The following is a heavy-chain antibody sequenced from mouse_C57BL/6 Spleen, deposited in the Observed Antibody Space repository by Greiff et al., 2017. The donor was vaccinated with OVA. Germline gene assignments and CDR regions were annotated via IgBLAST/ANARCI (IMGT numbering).Heavy chain of an antibody. CDR3: LLPFAY. CDR1: GYTFTDYY. D-gene: IGHD1-1*01. CDR2: IYPGSGNT. J-gene: IGHJ3*01. V-gene: IGHV1-76*01. Sequence: VKLQQSGAELVRPGASVKLSCKASGYTFTDYYINWVKQRPGQGLEWIARIYPGSGNTYYNEKFKGKATLTAEKSSSTAYMQLSSLTSEDSAVYFCLLPFAYWGQGTLVTVSA.